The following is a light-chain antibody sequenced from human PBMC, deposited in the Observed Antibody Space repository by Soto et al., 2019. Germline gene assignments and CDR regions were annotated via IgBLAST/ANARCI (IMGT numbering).Light chain of an antibody. CDR2: DVN. CDR3: CSFAATYTV. V-gene: IGLV2-11*01. J-gene: IGLJ2*01. CDR1: TFDVGGYDF. Sequence: QSVLTQPRSVSASPGQSVTISCTGTTFDVGGYDFVTWYQQHPGKAPKLIVYDVNKRPSGVPDRFSGSKSGNTASLTISGLQAEDEADYYCCSFAATYTVFGGGTKLTVL.